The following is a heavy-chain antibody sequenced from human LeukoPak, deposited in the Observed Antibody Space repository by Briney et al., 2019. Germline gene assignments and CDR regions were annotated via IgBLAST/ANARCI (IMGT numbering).Heavy chain of an antibody. CDR3: AKPLEKYTYGGNFDY. D-gene: IGHD4-23*01. J-gene: IGHJ4*02. Sequence: AGSLRLSCEASGFTFSSYAMSWVRQAPGKGLAWVSVISSSADSTYYADSVKGRFTISRDNSKNTLYLQMNNLRAEDTAVYYCAKPLEKYTYGGNFDYWGQGILVTVSS. CDR2: ISSSADST. CDR1: GFTFSSYA. V-gene: IGHV3-23*01.